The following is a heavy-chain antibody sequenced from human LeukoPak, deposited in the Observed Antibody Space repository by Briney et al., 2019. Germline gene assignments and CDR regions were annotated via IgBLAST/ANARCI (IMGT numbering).Heavy chain of an antibody. D-gene: IGHD1-1*01. Sequence: ASVTASCKTSGYVVTDYYMHWVRQAPGQGLEWMGWLRGDTGDTDSPQKFKGRVTMTRDTATNTAYMQLSRLTYDDTAIYFCARVRDNACDYWGQGTLVTVSS. J-gene: IGHJ4*02. CDR2: LRGDTGDT. V-gene: IGHV1-2*02. CDR3: ARVRDNACDY. CDR1: GYVVTDYY.